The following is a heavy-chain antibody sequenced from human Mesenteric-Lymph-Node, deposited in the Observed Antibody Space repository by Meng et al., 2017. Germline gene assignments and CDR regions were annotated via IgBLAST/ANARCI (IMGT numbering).Heavy chain of an antibody. V-gene: IGHV3-11*01. Sequence: GGSLRLSCAASGFASGFTFGDYYMVWIRQSPGKGLEWISHISSSGRSIFYADSVKGRFTASRDNGKNSLYLQMESLRGEDTAVYYCAKAYSYYDSRLIPFDVWGHGTLVTVSS. CDR3: AKAYSYYDSRLIPFDV. CDR1: GFASGFTFGDYY. J-gene: IGHJ3*01. CDR2: ISSSGRSI. D-gene: IGHD3-22*01.